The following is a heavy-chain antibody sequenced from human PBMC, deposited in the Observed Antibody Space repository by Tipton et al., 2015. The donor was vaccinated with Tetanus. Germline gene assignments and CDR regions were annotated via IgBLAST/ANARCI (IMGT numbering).Heavy chain of an antibody. Sequence: QLVQSGAEVKMPGDSVKVSCKASFGSTFNSFIITWVRQAPGQGLEWMGWIRAHNGDTKYAQKFQGRVTLTTDTSTMTAYMEVRSLRSDDTAVYYCVREINGGNSGYDYSFDNWGQGTLVTVSA. V-gene: IGHV1-18*01. D-gene: IGHD5-12*01. CDR1: FGSTFNSFI. CDR3: VREINGGNSGYDYSFDN. J-gene: IGHJ4*02. CDR2: IRAHNGDT.